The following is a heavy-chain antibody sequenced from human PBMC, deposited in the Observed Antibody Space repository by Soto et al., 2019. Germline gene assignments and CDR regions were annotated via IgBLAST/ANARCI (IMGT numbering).Heavy chain of an antibody. CDR3: VRDVGYDYVN. V-gene: IGHV3-7*01. CDR2: IKQGGSEK. CDR1: GFTFSSYW. Sequence: EVQLVESGGGLVQPGGSLRISCAVSGFTFSSYWMSWVRQAPGKGLEWAATIKQGGSEKYYVDSVKGRFTISGDNAENSLYLQMNSLSAEDTAVYFCVRDVGYDYVNWGQGTLVTVSS. D-gene: IGHD5-12*01. J-gene: IGHJ4*02.